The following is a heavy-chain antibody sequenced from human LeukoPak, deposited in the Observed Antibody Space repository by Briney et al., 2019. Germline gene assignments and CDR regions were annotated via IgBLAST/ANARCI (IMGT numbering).Heavy chain of an antibody. Sequence: GGSLRLSCAASGFTFSSYWMSWVRQAPGKGLEWVANIKQDGSEKYYVDSVKGRFTISRDNAKNSLYLQMNSLRAEDTAVYYCAREGIQLWLAPDHWGQGTLVTVSS. D-gene: IGHD5-18*01. CDR2: IKQDGSEK. CDR3: AREGIQLWLAPDH. J-gene: IGHJ4*02. CDR1: GFTFSSYW. V-gene: IGHV3-7*03.